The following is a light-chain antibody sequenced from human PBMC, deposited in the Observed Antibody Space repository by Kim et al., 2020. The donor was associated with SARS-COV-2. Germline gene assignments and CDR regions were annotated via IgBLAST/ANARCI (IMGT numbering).Light chain of an antibody. V-gene: IGLV4-69*01. CDR1: SGHSSYA. Sequence: ASVKLTCTLRSGHSSYAIAWHQQQPEKGPRYLMKLNSDGSHSKGDGIPDRFSGSSSGAERYLTISSLQSEDEADYYCQTWGTGIPFGGGTQLTVL. CDR3: QTWGTGIP. CDR2: LNSDGSH. J-gene: IGLJ3*02.